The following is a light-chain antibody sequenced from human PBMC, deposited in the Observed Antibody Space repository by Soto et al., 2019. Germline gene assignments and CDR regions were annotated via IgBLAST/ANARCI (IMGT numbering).Light chain of an antibody. Sequence: EIVMTQSPATLSVSPGEGVTLSCRASQSVSSNLAWHQQRPGQAPRLLIYGASTRATGIPARFSGSGSGTEFTLTISSLQSEDFAVYYCQQYNNWPAITFGQGTRLEIK. CDR1: QSVSSN. J-gene: IGKJ5*01. CDR3: QQYNNWPAIT. V-gene: IGKV3-15*01. CDR2: GAS.